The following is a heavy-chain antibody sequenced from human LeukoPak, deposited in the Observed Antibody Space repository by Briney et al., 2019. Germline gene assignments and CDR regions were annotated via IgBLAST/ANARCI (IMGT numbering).Heavy chain of an antibody. Sequence: VASVKVSCKASGYTFTGYYMHWVRQAPGQGLEWMGWINPNSGGTNYAQKFQGRVTMTRDTSISTAYMELSRLRSDDTAVYYCARSAPHYCSGGNCYLLNCGQGTLVTVSS. CDR3: ARSAPHYCSGGNCYLLN. CDR1: GYTFTGYY. V-gene: IGHV1-2*02. CDR2: INPNSGGT. J-gene: IGHJ4*02. D-gene: IGHD2-15*01.